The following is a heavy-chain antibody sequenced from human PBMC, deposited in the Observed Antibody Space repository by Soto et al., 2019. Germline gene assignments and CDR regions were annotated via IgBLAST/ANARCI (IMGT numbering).Heavy chain of an antibody. D-gene: IGHD4-17*01. CDR3: NTDYGGDGMDV. CDR2: INPSGGST. Sequence: QVQLVQSGAEVKKPGASVKVSCKASVYTFTSYYMHWVRQAPGQGLEWMGIINPSGGSTSYAQKFQGRVTMTGDTSTSTVYMELRSLRPEYPAVYYCNTDYGGDGMDVWGQGTTVTVSS. V-gene: IGHV1-46*01. J-gene: IGHJ6*02. CDR1: VYTFTSYY.